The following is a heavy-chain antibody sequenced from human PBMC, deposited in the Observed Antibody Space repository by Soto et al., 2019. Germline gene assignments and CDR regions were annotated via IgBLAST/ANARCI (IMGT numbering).Heavy chain of an antibody. CDR3: ARGAVTGTSLFDY. D-gene: IGHD6-19*01. J-gene: IGHJ4*02. Sequence: LRLSCAVSGFTLTTYSMNWVRQAPGKGLEWISFINKNGFTIYYADSVKGRFTISRDYAENSLYLQMDSLRHEDTAVYYCARGAVTGTSLFDYWGLGTLVTVSS. V-gene: IGHV3-48*02. CDR1: GFTLTTYS. CDR2: INKNGFTI.